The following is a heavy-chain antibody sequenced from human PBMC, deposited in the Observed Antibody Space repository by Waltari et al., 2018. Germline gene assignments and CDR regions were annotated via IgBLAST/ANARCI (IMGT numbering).Heavy chain of an antibody. CDR1: GDSINSDLHY. V-gene: IGHV4-61*02. CDR3: ARVDIAVAGTYYFDN. Sequence: QVHLQESGPGLVKPSQTLSLTCTVSGDSINSDLHYWSWIRQPAGRGPEGIGRVSARGKTNYNPALKGRVSMSGVTSKNQFSRQVISVSAADTAVYYCARVDIAVAGTYYFDNWGQGTLVTVSS. J-gene: IGHJ4*02. D-gene: IGHD6-19*01. CDR2: VSARGKT.